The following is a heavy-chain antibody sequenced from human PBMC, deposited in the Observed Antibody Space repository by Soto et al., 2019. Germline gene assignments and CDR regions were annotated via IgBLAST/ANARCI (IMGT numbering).Heavy chain of an antibody. CDR1: GSTFNNFA. V-gene: IGHV1-69*06. CDR2: IVVDSNTA. D-gene: IGHD1-26*01. CDR3: ARAIKRWEVNYYFDF. Sequence: QVVLLQSGAEVKEPGSSVRVSCQVSGSTFNNFAFSWVRQTPGHGPEWMGGIVVDSNTAEYSQRFQDRVTITADTSTDTLYMELGSLTFEDTAVYYCARAIKRWEVNYYFDFWGQGTLVTVSS. J-gene: IGHJ4*02.